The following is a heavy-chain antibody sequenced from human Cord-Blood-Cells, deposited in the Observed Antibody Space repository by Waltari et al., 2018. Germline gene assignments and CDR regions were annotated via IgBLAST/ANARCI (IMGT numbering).Heavy chain of an antibody. J-gene: IGHJ2*01. V-gene: IGHV4-39*07. CDR2: IYYSGGT. D-gene: IGHD3-22*01. CDR3: ARLLSYYYDSSGSLGYFDL. Sequence: QLQLQESGPGLVKPSETLSLTCTVSGGSISSSSYYWGWIRQPPGKGLEWIGSIYYSGGTNCNPYLKSRVTNSVDTSKNPFSLKLGFVNAADTAVYYCARLLSYYYDSSGSLGYFDLWGRGTLVTVSS. CDR1: GGSISSSSYY.